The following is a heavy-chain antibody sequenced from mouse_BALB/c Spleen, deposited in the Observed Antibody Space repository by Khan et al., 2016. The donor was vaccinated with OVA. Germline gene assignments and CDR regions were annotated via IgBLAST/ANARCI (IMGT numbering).Heavy chain of an antibody. Sequence: VQLQQSGTVLARPGASVKMSCKASGYIFTSYWVHWVKQRPGQGLEWIGGLYPGNTDTDYNKKFKDKAKLTAVTSASTAYMELSSLTNEDSAVYCCTRARCDAFAYWGQGSLVTISA. CDR3: TRARCDAFAY. CDR1: GYIFTSYW. V-gene: IGHV1-5*01. CDR2: LYPGNTDT. J-gene: IGHJ3*01.